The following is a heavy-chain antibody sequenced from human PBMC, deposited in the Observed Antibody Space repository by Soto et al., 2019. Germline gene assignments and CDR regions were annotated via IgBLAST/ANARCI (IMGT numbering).Heavy chain of an antibody. CDR1: GFTFSSYA. D-gene: IGHD6-13*01. V-gene: IGHV3-23*01. CDR2: ISGSGGST. J-gene: IGHJ6*02. Sequence: EVQLLESRGGLVQPGGSLRLSCAASGFTFSSYAMSWVRQAPGKGLEWVPAISGSGGSTYYADSVKGRFTISRDNSKNTLYLQMNSLRAEDTAVYYCAAAGTSYYGLDVWGQGTTVTVSS. CDR3: AAAGTSYYGLDV.